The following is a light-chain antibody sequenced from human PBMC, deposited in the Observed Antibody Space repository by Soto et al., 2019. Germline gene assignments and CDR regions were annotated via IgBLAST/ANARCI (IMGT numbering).Light chain of an antibody. CDR1: SSDVGGYNY. CDR2: DVS. J-gene: IGLJ3*02. Sequence: QSVLTQPASVSGSPGQSITISCTGTSSDVGGYNYVSWYQQHPGKAPKLMIYDVSYRPSGVSHRFSGSKSGNTASLTISGLEADDEADYYCSSYTSSSTVVFGGGTKLTVL. V-gene: IGLV2-14*03. CDR3: SSYTSSSTVV.